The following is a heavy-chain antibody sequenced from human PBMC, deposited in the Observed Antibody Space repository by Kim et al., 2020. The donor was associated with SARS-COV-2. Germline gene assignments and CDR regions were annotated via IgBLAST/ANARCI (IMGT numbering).Heavy chain of an antibody. D-gene: IGHD2-8*02. CDR1: GGSFSGYY. Sequence: SETLSLTCAVYGGSFSGYYWSWIRQPPGKGLEWIGEINHSGSTNYNPSLKSRVTISVDTSKNQFSLKLSSVTAADTAVYYCARPLNWAYFDYWGQGTLVTVSS. CDR3: ARPLNWAYFDY. J-gene: IGHJ4*02. CDR2: INHSGST. V-gene: IGHV4-34*01.